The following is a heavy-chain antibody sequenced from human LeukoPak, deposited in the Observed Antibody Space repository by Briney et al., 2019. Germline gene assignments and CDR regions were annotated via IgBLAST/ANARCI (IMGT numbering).Heavy chain of an antibody. CDR2: IYRGGST. CDR3: ARLSANSSAYFFDY. Sequence: GGSLRLSCAASGFTVGSNYMSWVRQAPGKGLEWVSIIYRGGSTNYADSVKGRFTISRDTSKNTQYLQMNSLRAEDTAVYYCARLSANSSAYFFDYWGQGTLVTVSS. CDR1: GFTVGSNY. J-gene: IGHJ4*02. D-gene: IGHD3-22*01. V-gene: IGHV3-66*04.